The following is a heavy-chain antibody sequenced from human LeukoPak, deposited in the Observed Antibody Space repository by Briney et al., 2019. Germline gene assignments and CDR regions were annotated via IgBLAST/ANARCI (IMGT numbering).Heavy chain of an antibody. Sequence: SETLSLTSTVSVDSLSGGPYYCTSARQYPGGGLGYLVYIQHSGLTYHNPSLKGRPPTPMDTPERQFSLQLRSVTAADTAVFFCAASYYDTLIGLDYWGQGTRVTVS. J-gene: IGHJ4*02. CDR2: IQHSGLT. CDR3: AASYYDTLIGLDY. CDR1: VDSLSGGPYY. D-gene: IGHD3-9*01. V-gene: IGHV4-31*03.